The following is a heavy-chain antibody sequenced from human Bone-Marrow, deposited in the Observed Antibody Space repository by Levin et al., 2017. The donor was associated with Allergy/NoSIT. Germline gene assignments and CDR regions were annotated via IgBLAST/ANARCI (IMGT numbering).Heavy chain of an antibody. V-gene: IGHV1-8*01. CDR1: GYSFVSYE. J-gene: IGHJ6*02. CDR2: INPKLGTT. Sequence: AASVKVSCKAFGYSFVSYEINWVRQVPGQGPEWLGWINPKLGTTGYAQNLQIRVTMTRNISINTAYLELSSLRFDDTALYYCARAGGSGPIGHYYGMDVWGQGTTVAVSS. D-gene: IGHD3-10*01. CDR3: ARAGGSGPIGHYYGMDV.